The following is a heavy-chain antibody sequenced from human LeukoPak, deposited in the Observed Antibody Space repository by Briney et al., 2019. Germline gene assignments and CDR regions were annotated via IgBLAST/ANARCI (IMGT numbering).Heavy chain of an antibody. D-gene: IGHD5-24*01. J-gene: IGHJ4*02. V-gene: IGHV3-11*06. CDR2: ISSSSSYT. CDR1: GFTFSDYY. Sequence: GGSLRLSCAASGFTFSDYYMSWSRQAPGKGLEWVSYISSSSSYTNSADSVKGRFTISRDNAKNSLYLQMNSLRVGDTAVYYCARDRYGYNPFDYWGQGTLVTVSS. CDR3: ARDRYGYNPFDY.